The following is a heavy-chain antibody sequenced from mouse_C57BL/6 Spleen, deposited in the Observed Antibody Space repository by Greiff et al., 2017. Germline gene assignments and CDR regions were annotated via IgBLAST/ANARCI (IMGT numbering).Heavy chain of an antibody. V-gene: IGHV1-54*01. CDR2: INPGSGGT. CDR1: GYAFTNYL. Sequence: VQLQESGAELVRPGTSVKVSCKASGYAFTNYLIEWVKQRPGQGLEWIGVINPGSGGTNYNEKFKGKATLTADKSSSTAYMQLSSLTSEDSAVYFCARAGDVGYWGQGTTLTVSS. J-gene: IGHJ2*01. CDR3: ARAGDVGY.